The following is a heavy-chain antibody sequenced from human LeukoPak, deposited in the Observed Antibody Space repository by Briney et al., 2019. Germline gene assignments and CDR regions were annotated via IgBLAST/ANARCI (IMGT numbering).Heavy chain of an antibody. V-gene: IGHV3-23*01. Sequence: GGSLRLSCAASGSTFSSYAMSWVRQAPGKGLEWVSAISGSGGSTYYADSVKGRFTISRDNSKNTLYLQMNSLRAEDTAVYYCAKGSRGSTGAFDIWGQGTMVTVSS. D-gene: IGHD2-2*01. CDR2: ISGSGGST. J-gene: IGHJ3*02. CDR3: AKGSRGSTGAFDI. CDR1: GSTFSSYA.